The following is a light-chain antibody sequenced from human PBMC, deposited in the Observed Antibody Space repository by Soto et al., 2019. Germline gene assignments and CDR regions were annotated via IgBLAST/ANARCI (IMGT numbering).Light chain of an antibody. Sequence: IQLTQSPSSLSASVGARVTITCRASQEISGYLAWYQQTPVKAPKLLIYGVSTLNEGVWSRFSCRGSGTDFSLTITSLEPEDDATYDYQNRPWTFGTGTTV. CDR3: QNRPWT. CDR1: QEISGY. J-gene: IGKJ1*01. CDR2: GVS. V-gene: IGKV1-9*01.